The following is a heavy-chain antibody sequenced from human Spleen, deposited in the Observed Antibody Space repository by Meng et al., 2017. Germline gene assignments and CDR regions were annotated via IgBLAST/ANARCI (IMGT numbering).Heavy chain of an antibody. CDR1: GYKFTNYW. D-gene: IGHD2-8*01. V-gene: IGHV5-51*01. Sequence: GESLKISCKGSGYKFTNYWIGWVRQMPGKGLEWMGIIYPHDSDTRYSPSFQGQVAFSVDKSISTAYLQWSSLKASDTAMYYCARSPRNGYYYGMDVWGQGTMVTVSS. CDR2: IYPHDSDT. CDR3: ARSPRNGYYYGMDV. J-gene: IGHJ6*02.